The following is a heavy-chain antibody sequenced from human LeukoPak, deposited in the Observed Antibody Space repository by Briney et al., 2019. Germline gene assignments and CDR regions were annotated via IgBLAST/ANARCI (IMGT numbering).Heavy chain of an antibody. CDR2: ISTSGSTT. Sequence: GGSLRLSCAASGFTFSSFEMNWVRQAPGKGLEWVSYISTSGSTTYYADSVKGRFTISRDNAKNSLYLQMNSLRAEDTAVYYCARELTAAALDYWGQGTLVTVSS. D-gene: IGHD6-13*01. CDR3: ARELTAAALDY. CDR1: GFTFSSFE. J-gene: IGHJ4*02. V-gene: IGHV3-48*03.